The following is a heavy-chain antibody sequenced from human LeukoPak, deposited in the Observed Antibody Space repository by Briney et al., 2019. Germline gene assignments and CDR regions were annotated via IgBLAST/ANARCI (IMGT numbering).Heavy chain of an antibody. V-gene: IGHV3-15*01. CDR1: GFTFSSSA. CDR3: TTERNWELLRPYGMDI. CDR2: IKTRIDGEAT. Sequence: GGSLRLSCAASGFTFSSSAMSWVRQAPGKGLEWVGRIKTRIDGEATDYAAPVKGRFTISRDDSKMTLYLQMNSLKTEDSAVYYCTTERNWELLRPYGMDIWGQGTTVTVSS. D-gene: IGHD1-26*01. J-gene: IGHJ6*02.